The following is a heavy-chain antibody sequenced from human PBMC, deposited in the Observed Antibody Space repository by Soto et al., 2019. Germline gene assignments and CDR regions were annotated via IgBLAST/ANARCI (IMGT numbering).Heavy chain of an antibody. CDR1: GYSFTSYW. D-gene: IGHD6-13*01. CDR2: IDPSDSYT. V-gene: IGHV5-10-1*01. CDR3: ARLGQQLVTRYYYYGMDV. Sequence: PGESLKISCKGSGYSFTSYWISWVRQMPGKGLEWMGRIDPSDSYTNYSPSFQGHVTISADKSISTAYLQWSSLKASDTAMYYCARLGQQLVTRYYYYGMDVWGQGTTVTVS. J-gene: IGHJ6*02.